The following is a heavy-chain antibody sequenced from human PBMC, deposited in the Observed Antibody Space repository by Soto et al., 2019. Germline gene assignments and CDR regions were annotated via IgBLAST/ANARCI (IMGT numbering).Heavy chain of an antibody. J-gene: IGHJ6*02. Sequence: ASVKVSCKASGYTFTSFYINWVRQASGQGLEWMGWINPNTGNTNYAQKFQGRVTITANESTSTAYMELSSLRSEDTAVYYCARSQGSSTSLEIYYYYYYGMDVWGQGTTVTVSS. D-gene: IGHD2-2*01. V-gene: IGHV1-8*01. CDR1: GYTFTSFY. CDR3: ARSQGSSTSLEIYYYYYYGMDV. CDR2: INPNTGNT.